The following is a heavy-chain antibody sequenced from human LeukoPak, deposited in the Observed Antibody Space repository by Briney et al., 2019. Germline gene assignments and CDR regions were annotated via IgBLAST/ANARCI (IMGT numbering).Heavy chain of an antibody. D-gene: IGHD6-13*01. CDR3: ARHIALKNAFDI. CDR1: GYTFTTYW. J-gene: IGHJ3*02. CDR2: IYPGDSDS. Sequence: GESLKISCKGSGYTFTTYWIGWVRQMPGKGLEWMGTIYPGDSDSRYSPSFQGQVTISADKSISTAYLQWSSLKASDTAMYYCARHIALKNAFDIWAQGTMVTVSS. V-gene: IGHV5-51*01.